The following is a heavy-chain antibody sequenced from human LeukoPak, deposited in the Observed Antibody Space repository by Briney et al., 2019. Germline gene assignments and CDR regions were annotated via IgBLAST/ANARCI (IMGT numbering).Heavy chain of an antibody. V-gene: IGHV3-48*01. D-gene: IGHD5-12*01. Sequence: PGGSLKLSCAASGFTFHTYGMNWVRQAPGKGLEWISYTSSSSSAIFYADSVKGRFTISRDNAKNLLYLQMNSLRAEDTAVYYCAKANSGYDSPDYWGQGTLVTVSS. CDR2: TSSSSSAI. J-gene: IGHJ4*02. CDR3: AKANSGYDSPDY. CDR1: GFTFHTYG.